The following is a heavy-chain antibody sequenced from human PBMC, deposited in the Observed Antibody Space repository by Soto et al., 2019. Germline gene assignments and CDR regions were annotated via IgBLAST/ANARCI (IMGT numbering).Heavy chain of an antibody. J-gene: IGHJ4*02. CDR2: ISDGVDRA. CDR1: GFNFATYS. V-gene: IGHV3-23*01. Sequence: LRLSCAASGFNFATYSMSWVRQAPGKGLEWVAGISDGVDRAYYGDSVKGRFTISRDTSKNMLYLHMNSLRAEDTAIYYCARYTAVADPYYFDYWGQGTLVTVSS. CDR3: ARYTAVADPYYFDY. D-gene: IGHD6-19*01.